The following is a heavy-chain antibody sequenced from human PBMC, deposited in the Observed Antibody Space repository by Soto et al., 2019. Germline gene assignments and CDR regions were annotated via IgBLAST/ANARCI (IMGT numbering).Heavy chain of an antibody. Sequence: SVKVSCKASGVTFSSYAISWVRQAPGQGLEWMGGIIPIFGTANYAQKFQGRVTITADESTSTAYMELSSLRSEDTAVYYCARGYSGSSPSDDYYYYGMDVWGQGTTVTVSS. CDR1: GVTFSSYA. D-gene: IGHD6-6*01. V-gene: IGHV1-69*13. CDR2: IIPIFGTA. CDR3: ARGYSGSSPSDDYYYYGMDV. J-gene: IGHJ6*02.